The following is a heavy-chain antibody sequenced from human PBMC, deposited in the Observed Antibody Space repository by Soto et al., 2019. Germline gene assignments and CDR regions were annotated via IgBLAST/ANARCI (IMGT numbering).Heavy chain of an antibody. CDR1: GGSVSSTYSY. CDR2: FYYTGDT. D-gene: IGHD1-1*01. V-gene: IGHV4-61*01. CDR3: ARGSDAYKTGY. J-gene: IGHJ4*02. Sequence: QVQLQESGPGLVKPSETLSLTCTVSGGSVSSTYSYWNWIRQAPGKGLEWIGYFYYTGDTIYNPSLQSRVTISVDTSKNQVSLRLTSVTSADAAVYYCARGSDAYKTGYWGQGILVTVSS.